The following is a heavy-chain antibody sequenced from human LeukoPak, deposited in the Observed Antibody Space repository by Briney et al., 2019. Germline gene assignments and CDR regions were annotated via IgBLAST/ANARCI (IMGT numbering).Heavy chain of an antibody. V-gene: IGHV6-1*01. Sequence: LSQTLSLTCAISGDSVSSNSAACNWIRQSPSRGLEWLGRTYYRSKLYNDYAVSVKIRITINPDTSKNQLSLQLTSVTPEATAVYSCARGTSGYSSGWSTYWGQATLVTVSS. CDR1: GDSVSSNSAA. CDR2: TYYRSKLYN. J-gene: IGHJ4*02. D-gene: IGHD6-19*01. CDR3: ARGTSGYSSGWSTY.